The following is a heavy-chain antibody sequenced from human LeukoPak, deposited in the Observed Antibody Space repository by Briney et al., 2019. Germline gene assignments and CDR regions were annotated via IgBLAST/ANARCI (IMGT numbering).Heavy chain of an antibody. Sequence: GGSLRLSCAASGFTFSNSGMNWVRQAPGKGLEWLSYISSVTNTIYYADSVKGRFTISRDNSKNTLYLQMNSLRAEDTAVYYCAKEYYDFWSGYPHDYWGQGTLVTVSS. CDR2: ISSVTNTI. J-gene: IGHJ4*02. CDR1: GFTFSNSG. V-gene: IGHV3-48*01. CDR3: AKEYYDFWSGYPHDY. D-gene: IGHD3-3*01.